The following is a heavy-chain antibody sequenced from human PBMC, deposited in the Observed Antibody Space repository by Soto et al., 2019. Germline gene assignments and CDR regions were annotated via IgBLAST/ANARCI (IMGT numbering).Heavy chain of an antibody. V-gene: IGHV1-69*01. J-gene: IGHJ4*02. CDR2: IIPFFNTS. CDR3: AREGAYGGIPLAFES. D-gene: IGHD1-26*01. CDR1: GDTFSSYA. Sequence: QEQLVQSGAEVKKPGSSVKVSCKASGDTFSSYAISWVRQAPGQGLDWMGGIIPFFNTSNYGQKFTGRVTITADESTSTAYVELSSLRSADTAMYYCAREGAYGGIPLAFESWGQGTLVIVSS.